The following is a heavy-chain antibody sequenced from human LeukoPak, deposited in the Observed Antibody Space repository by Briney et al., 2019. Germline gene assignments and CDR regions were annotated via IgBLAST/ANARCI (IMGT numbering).Heavy chain of an antibody. CDR1: GGSISSSSYY. Sequence: SETLSLTCTVSGGSISSSSYYWGWIRQPPGKGLEWIGSIYYSGSTYYNPSLKSRVTISVDTSKNQFSLKLSSVTAADTAVYYCARHGRNNDYWGQGTLVTASS. J-gene: IGHJ4*02. CDR2: IYYSGST. V-gene: IGHV4-39*01. D-gene: IGHD2-15*01. CDR3: ARHGRNNDY.